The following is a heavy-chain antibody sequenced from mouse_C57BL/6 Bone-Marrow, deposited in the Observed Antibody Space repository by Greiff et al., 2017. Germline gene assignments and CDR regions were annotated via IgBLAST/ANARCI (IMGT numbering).Heavy chain of an antibody. V-gene: IGHV1-81*01. J-gene: IGHJ4*01. CDR3: ARHLLFFYYYAMDY. D-gene: IGHD2-10*01. Sequence: VHLVESGAELARPGASVKLSCKASGYTFTSYGISWVKQRTGQGLEWIGEIYPRSGNTYYNEKFKGKATLTADKSSSTAYMELRSLTSEDSAVYFCARHLLFFYYYAMDYWGQGTSVTVSS. CDR1: GYTFTSYG. CDR2: IYPRSGNT.